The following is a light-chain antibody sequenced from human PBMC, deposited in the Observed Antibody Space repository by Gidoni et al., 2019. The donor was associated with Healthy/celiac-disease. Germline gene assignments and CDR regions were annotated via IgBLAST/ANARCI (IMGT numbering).Light chain of an antibody. CDR2: RTN. CDR1: FSNIGSNY. V-gene: IGLV1-47*01. J-gene: IGLJ2*01. Sequence: QSVLTQPPSASATPGTRFTISCSGSFSNIGSNYVYWYQQIPGTAPKLLTYRTNQRPSGVPDRFSGSKSGTSASLAISGLRSEDEADYYCAAWDDSLSGPVVFGGGTKLTVL. CDR3: AAWDDSLSGPVV.